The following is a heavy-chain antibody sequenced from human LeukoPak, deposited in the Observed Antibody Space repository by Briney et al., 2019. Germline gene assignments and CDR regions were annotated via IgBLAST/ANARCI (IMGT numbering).Heavy chain of an antibody. J-gene: IGHJ6*02. CDR3: TRDNPTRTFTIFGVVIIPYYYYGMDV. Sequence: PGGSLRLSCTASGFTFGDYAMSWFRQAPGKGLEWVGFIRSKAYGGTTEYAASVKGRFTISRDDSKSIAYLQMNSLKTEDTAVYYCTRDNPTRTFTIFGVVIIPYYYYGMDVWGQGTTVTVSS. V-gene: IGHV3-49*03. CDR1: GFTFGDYA. D-gene: IGHD3-3*01. CDR2: IRSKAYGGTT.